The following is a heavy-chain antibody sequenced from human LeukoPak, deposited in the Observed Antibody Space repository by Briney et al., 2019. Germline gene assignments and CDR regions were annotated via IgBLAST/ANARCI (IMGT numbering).Heavy chain of an antibody. J-gene: IGHJ6*03. CDR2: INPSGGTT. Sequence: SVKISCKASGYALTRYDMHWVRQAPGQGLEWMEIINPSGGTTTYAQKFKGRITMTRDTFTGTVYMEVNSLRSEDTAVYYCARVGVVGYFYYMDVWGKGTTVTVSS. V-gene: IGHV1-46*01. CDR1: GYALTRYD. D-gene: IGHD3-10*01. CDR3: ARVGVVGYFYYMDV.